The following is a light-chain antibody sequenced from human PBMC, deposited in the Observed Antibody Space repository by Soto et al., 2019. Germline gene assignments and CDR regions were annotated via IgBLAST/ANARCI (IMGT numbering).Light chain of an antibody. J-gene: IGLJ1*01. CDR3: SSYTGSSIYV. CDR2: DVS. Sequence: QSALTQPASVSGSPGQSITISCTGTSSDVGGYNYVSWYQQHPGKAPTLMIYDVSNRPSGVSNRFSGSKSGNTASLTISGLQAEDEDDYYCSSYTGSSIYVFGTGTKLTVL. V-gene: IGLV2-14*01. CDR1: SSDVGGYNY.